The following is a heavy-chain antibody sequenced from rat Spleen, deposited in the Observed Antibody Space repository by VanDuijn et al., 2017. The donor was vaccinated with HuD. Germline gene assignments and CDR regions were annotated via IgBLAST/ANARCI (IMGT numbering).Heavy chain of an antibody. V-gene: IGHV5-7*01. CDR2: ITHIGGIT. D-gene: IGHD5-1*01. CDR1: GFTFSDYN. Sequence: EVQLVESGGGLVQPGRSLKLSCAASGFTFSDYNMAWVRQSPKKGLEWVATITHIGGITYYPDSVKGRFTISRDNAKSTLYLQMNSLRSEDTATYYCTREDWVPDYWGQGVKVTISS. J-gene: IGHJ2*01. CDR3: TREDWVPDY.